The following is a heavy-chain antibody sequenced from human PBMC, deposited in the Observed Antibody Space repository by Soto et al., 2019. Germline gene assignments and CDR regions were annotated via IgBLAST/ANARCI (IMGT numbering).Heavy chain of an antibody. D-gene: IGHD2-15*01. CDR1: GGPIRSGGHY. CDR2: IYYSGRT. CDR3: VVGLEDVVGGQLDY. Sequence: QMQLQESGPGLVKPSQTLSLTCTFSGGPIRSGGHYWTWIRPLPGQGLEWIGYIYYSGRTYYSPSLQSRLTISVDTSQNQFSLRLTSVTAADTAVYYCVVGLEDVVGGQLDYWGQGARVTVSS. J-gene: IGHJ4*02. V-gene: IGHV4-31*03.